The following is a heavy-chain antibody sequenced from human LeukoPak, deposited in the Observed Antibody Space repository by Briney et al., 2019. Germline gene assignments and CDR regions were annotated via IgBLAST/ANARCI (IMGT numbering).Heavy chain of an antibody. J-gene: IGHJ4*02. CDR1: GFTFSSYA. CDR2: ISYDGSNK. V-gene: IGHV3-30-3*01. CDR3: ARDLAVAATYCFDY. D-gene: IGHD6-19*01. Sequence: GGSLRLSCAASGFTFSSYAMHWVRQAPGKGLEWVAVISYDGSNKYYADSVKGRFTISRDNSKNTLYLQMNSLRAEDTAVYYCARDLAVAATYCFDYWGQGTLVTVSS.